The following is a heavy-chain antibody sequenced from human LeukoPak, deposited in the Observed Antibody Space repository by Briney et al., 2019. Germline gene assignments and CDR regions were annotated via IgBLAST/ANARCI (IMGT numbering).Heavy chain of an antibody. V-gene: IGHV4-4*07. CDR3: ARASVAAPGYFDY. CDR1: GGSISSYY. CDR2: IYTSGST. Sequence: SETLSLTCTVSGGSISSYYWSWIRQPAGKGLEWIGRIYTSGSTNYNPSLKGRVTISVDKSRNQFSLKLSSVTAADTAVYYCARASVAAPGYFDYWGQGTLVTVSS. D-gene: IGHD6-19*01. J-gene: IGHJ4*02.